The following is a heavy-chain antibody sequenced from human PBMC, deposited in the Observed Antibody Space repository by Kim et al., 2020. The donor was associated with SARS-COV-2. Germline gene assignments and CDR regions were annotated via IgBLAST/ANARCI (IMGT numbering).Heavy chain of an antibody. CDR3: ARKYSSGWYVDY. Sequence: KRSQKFQGRVALTRETSASTAYMELSSLGSEDTAVYYCARKYSSGWYVDYWGQGTLVTVSS. J-gene: IGHJ4*02. D-gene: IGHD6-19*01. V-gene: IGHV1-3*01.